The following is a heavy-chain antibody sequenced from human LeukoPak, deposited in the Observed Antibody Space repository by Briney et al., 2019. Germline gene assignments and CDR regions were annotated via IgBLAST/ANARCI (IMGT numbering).Heavy chain of an antibody. CDR1: GGTFSSYA. CDR3: ARIREWLLDAFGI. J-gene: IGHJ3*02. V-gene: IGHV1-69*04. Sequence: SVKVSCKASGGTFSSYAISWVRQAPGQGLEWMGRIIPILGIANYAQKLQGRVSMTTDTSTSTAYMELWSLRSDDTAVYYCARIREWLLDAFGIWGQGTMVTVSS. D-gene: IGHD3-3*01. CDR2: IIPILGIA.